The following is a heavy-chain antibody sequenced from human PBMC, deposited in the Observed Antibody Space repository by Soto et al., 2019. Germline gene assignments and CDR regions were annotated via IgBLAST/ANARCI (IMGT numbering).Heavy chain of an antibody. CDR3: ASYYGSGRPYFDY. CDR2: IYHSGST. J-gene: IGHJ4*02. CDR1: GGSISSSNW. V-gene: IGHV4-4*02. Sequence: TLSLTCAVSGGSISSSNWWSWVRQPPGKGLEWIGEIYHSGSTNYNPSLKSRVTISVDKSKNQFSLKLSSVTAADTAVYYCASYYGSGRPYFDYWGQGTLVTVSS. D-gene: IGHD3-10*01.